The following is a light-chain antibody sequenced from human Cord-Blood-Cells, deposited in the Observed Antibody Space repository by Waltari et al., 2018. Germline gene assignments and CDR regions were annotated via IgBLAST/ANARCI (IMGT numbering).Light chain of an antibody. CDR1: SSGVGGYHL. CDR2: EGS. J-gene: IGLJ3*02. Sequence: ATLTQPAPVSDPPGQPIPIFCTATSSGVGGYHLVSWYQQHPGKAPKLSIYEGSNRPSGVSNRFSGSKSGNTASLTISGLQAEDEADYYCCSYAGSSTLFGGGTKLTVL. V-gene: IGLV2-23*01. CDR3: CSYAGSSTL.